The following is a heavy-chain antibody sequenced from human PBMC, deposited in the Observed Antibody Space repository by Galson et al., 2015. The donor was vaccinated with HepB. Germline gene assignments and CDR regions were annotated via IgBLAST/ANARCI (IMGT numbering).Heavy chain of an antibody. Sequence: SLRLSCAASGFTFSSYWRSWVRQAPGKGLEWVANIMQSGNEKYYVDSVKGRFTISRDNAKNSLYLQMNILRAEDTAVYYCARDRFLGYSNDYWGQGTLVTVSS. J-gene: IGHJ4*02. CDR3: ARDRFLGYSNDY. CDR1: GFTFSSYW. CDR2: IMQSGNEK. V-gene: IGHV3-7*01. D-gene: IGHD4-11*01.